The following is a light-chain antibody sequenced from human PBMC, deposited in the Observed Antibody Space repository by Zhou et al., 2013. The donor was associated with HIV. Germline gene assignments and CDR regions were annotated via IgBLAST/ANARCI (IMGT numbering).Light chain of an antibody. J-gene: IGKJ2*01. CDR1: QGISHD. Sequence: DIQMTQSPSSLSASVGDKVTITCRASQGISHDLGWYQQKPGKPPKRLIYAASSLQDGVPSRFSGSGFGTDFTLTINRLHPEDFATYYCQQANRFPQTFGQGTKVEIK. V-gene: IGKV1-17*01. CDR3: QQANRFPQT. CDR2: AAS.